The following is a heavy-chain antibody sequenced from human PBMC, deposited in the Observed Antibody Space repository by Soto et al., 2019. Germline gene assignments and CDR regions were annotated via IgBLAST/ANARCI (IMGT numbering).Heavy chain of an antibody. CDR2: INHVGVT. V-gene: IGHV4-34*01. CDR1: GGFLSNSY. CDR3: VRIRYQLPSSVLWLDP. J-gene: IGHJ5*02. D-gene: IGHD3-16*01. Sequence: SETLSLTCAVYGGFLSNSYWTWIRQPPGKGLEWRGAINHVGVTNYNPSLSRRVTMSVATSQKQFSLRLVAVTAADTSMYFCVRIRYQLPSSVLWLDPWGQGTPVTVSS.